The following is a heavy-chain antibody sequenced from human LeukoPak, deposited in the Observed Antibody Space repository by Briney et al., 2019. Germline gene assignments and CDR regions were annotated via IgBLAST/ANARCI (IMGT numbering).Heavy chain of an antibody. CDR2: ISYDGSNK. Sequence: GGSLRLSCAASGFTFSSYGMHWVRQAPGKGLEWVAVISYDGSNKYYADSVKGRFTISRDNSKNTLYLQMNSLRAEDTAVYYCAEEDSGSYYGNDYWGQGTLVTVSS. V-gene: IGHV3-30*18. J-gene: IGHJ4*02. CDR1: GFTFSSYG. CDR3: AEEDSGSYYGNDY. D-gene: IGHD1-26*01.